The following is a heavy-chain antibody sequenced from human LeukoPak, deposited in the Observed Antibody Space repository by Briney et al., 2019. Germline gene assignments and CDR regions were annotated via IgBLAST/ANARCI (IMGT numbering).Heavy chain of an antibody. CDR3: ARDTEMATILSPIQFDY. CDR1: GFTFSSYS. V-gene: IGHV3-21*01. CDR2: ISSSSSYI. D-gene: IGHD5-24*01. J-gene: IGHJ4*02. Sequence: NPGGSLKLSCAASGFTFSSYSMNWVRQAPGKGLEWVSSISSSSSYIYYADSVKGRFTISRDNAKNSLYLQMNGLRAEDTAVYYRARDTEMATILSPIQFDYWGQGTLVTVSS.